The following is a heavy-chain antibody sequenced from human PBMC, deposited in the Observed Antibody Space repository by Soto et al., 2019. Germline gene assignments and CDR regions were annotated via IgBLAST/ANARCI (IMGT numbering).Heavy chain of an antibody. CDR1: GYTFTSYG. J-gene: IGHJ4*02. Sequence: QVQLVQSGAEVKKPGASVKVSCKASGYTFTSYGISWVRQAPGQGLEWMGWISAYNGNTNYAQKLQGRVTMTTDTXTXTAYMELRSLRSDDTAVYYCARNIVVVVAASYGFDYWGQGTLVTVSS. D-gene: IGHD2-15*01. V-gene: IGHV1-18*01. CDR3: ARNIVVVVAASYGFDY. CDR2: ISAYNGNT.